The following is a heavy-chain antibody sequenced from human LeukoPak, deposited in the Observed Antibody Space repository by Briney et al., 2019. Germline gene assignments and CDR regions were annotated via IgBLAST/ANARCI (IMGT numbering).Heavy chain of an antibody. Sequence: ASVKVSCKASGYTFAGYYIHWVRQAPGQGLEWMGRINPNSGGANYAQKFQGRVTMTRDTSITTAYMELSRLRSDDTAVYYCAREYSYGFYFDYWGQGTLVTVSS. J-gene: IGHJ4*02. V-gene: IGHV1-2*06. CDR1: GYTFAGYY. D-gene: IGHD5-18*01. CDR3: AREYSYGFYFDY. CDR2: INPNSGGA.